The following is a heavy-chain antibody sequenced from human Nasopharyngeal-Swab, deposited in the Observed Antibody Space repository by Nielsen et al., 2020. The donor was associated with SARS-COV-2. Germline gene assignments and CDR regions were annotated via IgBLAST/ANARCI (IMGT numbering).Heavy chain of an antibody. CDR2: IIPILGVA. J-gene: IGHJ4*01. V-gene: IGHV1-69*10. D-gene: IGHD3-16*01. CDR3: AGHVGGSDNFPVSPFDC. Sequence: SAKVSCKASAVTFSSYAISWVRQAPGQGLEWIGGIIPILGVANYAQKFHGRVTIFADTSTSTAYMEMSSLRSEDTAVYYCAGHVGGSDNFPVSPFDCWGHGTLVTVSS. CDR1: AVTFSSYA.